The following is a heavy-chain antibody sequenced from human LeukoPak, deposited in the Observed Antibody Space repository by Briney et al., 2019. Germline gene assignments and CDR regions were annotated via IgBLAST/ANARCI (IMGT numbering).Heavy chain of an antibody. V-gene: IGHV4-31*03. Sequence: PSETLSLTCTVSGGSISSGGYYWSWIRQHPGKGLEWIGYIYYSGSTYYNPSLKSRVTISVDTSKNQFSLKLSSVTAADTAVYYRARLSSTVVTPPTFWGQGTLVTVSS. CDR3: ARLSSTVVTPPTF. J-gene: IGHJ4*02. CDR1: GGSISSGGYY. CDR2: IYYSGST. D-gene: IGHD4-23*01.